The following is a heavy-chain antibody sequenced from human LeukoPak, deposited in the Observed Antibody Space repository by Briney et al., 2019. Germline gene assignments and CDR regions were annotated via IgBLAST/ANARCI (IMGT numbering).Heavy chain of an antibody. V-gene: IGHV4-31*03. CDR3: ARLESSDDGFDI. Sequence: PSQTLSLTCTVSGGSISSGGYYWSWIRQHPGKGLEWIGYIYYSGSTYYNPSLKSRVTISVDTSKNQFSLKLSSVTAADTAVYYCARLESSDDGFDIWGQGTMVTVSS. J-gene: IGHJ3*02. D-gene: IGHD6-25*01. CDR1: GGSISSGGYY. CDR2: IYYSGST.